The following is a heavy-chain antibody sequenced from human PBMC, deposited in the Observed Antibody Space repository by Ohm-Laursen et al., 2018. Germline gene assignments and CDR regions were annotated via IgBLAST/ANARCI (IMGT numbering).Heavy chain of an antibody. D-gene: IGHD6-19*01. V-gene: IGHV3-23*01. CDR1: GFTFSSHG. J-gene: IGHJ4*02. CDR3: AKVAGPADY. Sequence: SLRLSCTATGFTFSSHGINWVRQAPGKGLEWVSGISGSGDTTYYADSVKGRFTISRDNSKNTLYLQMNSLRAEDTAVYYCAKVAGPADYWGQGTLVTVSS. CDR2: ISGSGDTT.